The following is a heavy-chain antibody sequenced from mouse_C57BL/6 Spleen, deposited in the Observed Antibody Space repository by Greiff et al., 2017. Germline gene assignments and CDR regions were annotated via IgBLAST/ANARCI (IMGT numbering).Heavy chain of an antibody. D-gene: IGHD1-1*01. CDR3: ARGGSSYLYWYFDV. CDR1: GYTFTSYW. Sequence: QVQLQQPGAELVRPGSSVKLSCKASGYTFTSYWMDWVKQRPGQGLEWIGNIYPSDSETHYNQKFKDKATFTVDKSSSTAYMQLSSLTSEDSAVYYGARGGSSYLYWYFDVWGTGTTVTVSS. V-gene: IGHV1-61*01. J-gene: IGHJ1*03. CDR2: IYPSDSET.